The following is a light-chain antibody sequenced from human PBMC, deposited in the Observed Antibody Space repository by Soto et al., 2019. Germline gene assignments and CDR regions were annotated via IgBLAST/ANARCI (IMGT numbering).Light chain of an antibody. CDR2: EVS. V-gene: IGLV2-8*01. CDR1: SSDIGSYNY. Sequence: QSVLTQAASVSGSPGQSITISCTGTSSDIGSYNYVSWFQQYPGKVPKLILYEVSKRPSGVPDRFSGSRSGNTASLTVSGLQAEDAADYYCSSFAGSPVVFGGGTQLTVL. CDR3: SSFAGSPVV. J-gene: IGLJ2*01.